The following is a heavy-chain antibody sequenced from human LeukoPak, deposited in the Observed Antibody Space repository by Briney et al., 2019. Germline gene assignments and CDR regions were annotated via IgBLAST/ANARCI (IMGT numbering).Heavy chain of an antibody. CDR2: INPNSGGT. CDR1: GYTFTGYY. D-gene: IGHD2-2*01. J-gene: IGHJ6*03. Sequence: ASVKVSCKASGYTFTGYYMHWVRQAPGQGLEWMGWINPNSGGTNYAQKFQGRVTMTRDTSISTAYMELSRLRSDDTAVYYCARGRYCSSTSCSRDYYYMAVWGKGTTVTVSS. CDR3: ARGRYCSSTSCSRDYYYMAV. V-gene: IGHV1-2*02.